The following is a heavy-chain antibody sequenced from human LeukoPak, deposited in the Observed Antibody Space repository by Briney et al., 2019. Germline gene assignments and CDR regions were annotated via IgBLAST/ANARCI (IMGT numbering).Heavy chain of an antibody. Sequence: ASVKVSCKASGYTFTGYYMRWVRQAPGQGLEWMGWINPNSGGTNYAQKFRGRVTMTRDTSISTAYMELSRLRSDDTAVYYCASRAWKPDFFDYWGQGTLVTVSS. D-gene: IGHD1-1*01. CDR3: ASRAWKPDFFDY. V-gene: IGHV1-2*02. J-gene: IGHJ4*02. CDR1: GYTFTGYY. CDR2: INPNSGGT.